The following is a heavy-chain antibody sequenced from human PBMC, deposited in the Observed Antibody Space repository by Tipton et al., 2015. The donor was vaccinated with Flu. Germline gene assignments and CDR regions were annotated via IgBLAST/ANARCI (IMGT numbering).Heavy chain of an antibody. J-gene: IGHJ4*02. V-gene: IGHV4-38-2*02. CDR1: GDSIGSRYF. CDR3: AGDPSLGMPDYFDY. Sequence: TLSLTCSVSGDSIGSRYFWGWIRQPPGKGLEWIGNVNQTGSTYYNPSLRSRVTITVDRHKNHFSLRLTSVTAADAAVYYCAGDPSLGMPDYFDYWGQGILVTASS. D-gene: IGHD2-2*01. CDR2: VNQTGST.